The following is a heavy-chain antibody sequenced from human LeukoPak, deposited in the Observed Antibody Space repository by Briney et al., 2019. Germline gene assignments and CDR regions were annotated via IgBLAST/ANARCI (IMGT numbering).Heavy chain of an antibody. CDR2: VSPNSGHT. Sequence: ASVKFSCKASGYTSTTYDINWGLQATGQGLEWIGWVSPNSGHTGYAQKFQCTVTMAPTTSISTAYKALSRLRLEDTTVYYCARGAPGSYCSGGSCPYFDYWGQGTLVSVSS. D-gene: IGHD2-15*01. V-gene: IGHV1-8*01. CDR1: GYTSTTYD. CDR3: ARGAPGSYCSGGSCPYFDY. J-gene: IGHJ4*02.